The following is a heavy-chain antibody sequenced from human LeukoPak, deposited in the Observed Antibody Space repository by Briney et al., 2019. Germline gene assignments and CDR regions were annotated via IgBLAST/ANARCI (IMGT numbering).Heavy chain of an antibody. CDR1: GLTFSTFG. J-gene: IGHJ4*02. D-gene: IGHD3-22*01. V-gene: IGHV3-23*01. CDR3: AKDPMIVVRFPTGFDY. Sequence: GGSLRLSCAASGLTFSTFGMSWVRQAPGKGLEWVSTISGGGSSTHYADSVKGRFNISRDNSKNTLFLQMNSLRAEGTAVYYCAKDPMIVVRFPTGFDYWGQGTLVTVSS. CDR2: ISGGGSST.